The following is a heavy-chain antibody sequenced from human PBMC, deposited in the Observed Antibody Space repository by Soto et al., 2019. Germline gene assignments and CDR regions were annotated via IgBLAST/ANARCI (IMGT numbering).Heavy chain of an antibody. J-gene: IGHJ6*02. CDR2: IIPIFGTA. Sequence: GASVKVSCKASGGTFSSYAISWVRQAPGQGLEWMGGIIPIFGTANYAQKFQGRVTITADESTSTAYMELSSLRSEDTAVYHCARPGVTFGGVIARYYYYGMDVWGQGTTVTVSS. D-gene: IGHD3-16*02. CDR1: GGTFSSYA. V-gene: IGHV1-69*13. CDR3: ARPGVTFGGVIARYYYYGMDV.